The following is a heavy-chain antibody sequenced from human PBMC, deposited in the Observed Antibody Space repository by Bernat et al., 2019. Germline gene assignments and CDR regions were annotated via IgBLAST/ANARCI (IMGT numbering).Heavy chain of an antibody. V-gene: IGHV4-39*01. Sequence: QLQLQESGPGLVKPSETLSLTCTVSGGSISSSSYYWGWIRQPPGKGLEWIGSIYYSGSTYYNPSRKSRVTISVDTSKNQFSLKLSSVTAADTAVYYCARQGSSSSWGTSESFDYWGQGTLVTVSS. J-gene: IGHJ4*02. CDR3: ARQGSSSSWGTSESFDY. CDR1: GGSISSSSYY. D-gene: IGHD6-13*01. CDR2: IYYSGST.